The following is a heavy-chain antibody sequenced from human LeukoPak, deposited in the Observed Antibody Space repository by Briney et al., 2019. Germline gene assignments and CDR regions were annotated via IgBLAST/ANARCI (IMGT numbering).Heavy chain of an antibody. J-gene: IGHJ6*02. CDR3: AREILRYFDWFHYYCTDV. Sequence: GGSLRLSCAASGFTFSSYSMNWVRQAPGKGLEWVSSISSSSSYIYYADSVKGRFTISRDNAKNSLYLQMNSLRAEDTAVYYCAREILRYFDWFHYYCTDVWGQGTTVTVSS. CDR2: ISSSSSYI. CDR1: GFTFSSYS. V-gene: IGHV3-21*01. D-gene: IGHD3-9*01.